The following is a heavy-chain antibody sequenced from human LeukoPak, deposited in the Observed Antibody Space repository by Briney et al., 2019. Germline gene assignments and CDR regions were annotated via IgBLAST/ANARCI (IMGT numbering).Heavy chain of an antibody. CDR3: AKDHLPITMIVVAFDY. CDR1: GFTFKTYW. V-gene: IGHV3-74*01. CDR2: SNSDGSST. Sequence: PGGSLRLSCAASGFTFKTYWMHWVRQAPGKGLVWVSHSNSDGSSTSYADSVRGRFTISRDNSKNTLYLQMNSLRAEDTAVYYCAKDHLPITMIVVAFDYWGQGTVVTVSS. D-gene: IGHD3-22*01. J-gene: IGHJ4*02.